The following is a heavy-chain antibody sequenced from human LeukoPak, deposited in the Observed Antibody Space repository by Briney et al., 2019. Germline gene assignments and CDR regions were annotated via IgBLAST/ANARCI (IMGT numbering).Heavy chain of an antibody. J-gene: IGHJ3*02. CDR2: FDPEDGET. D-gene: IGHD1-26*01. V-gene: IGHV1-24*01. CDR3: ATTSPYGSCDGLGAFDI. Sequence: ASVKVSCKVSGYTLTELSMHWVRQAPGKGLEWMGGFDPEDGETIYAQKFQGRVTMTEDTSTDTAYMELSSLRSEDTAVYYCATTSPYGSCDGLGAFDIWGQGTMVTVSS. CDR1: GYTLTELS.